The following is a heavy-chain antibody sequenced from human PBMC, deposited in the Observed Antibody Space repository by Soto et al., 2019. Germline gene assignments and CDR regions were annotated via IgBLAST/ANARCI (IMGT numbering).Heavy chain of an antibody. D-gene: IGHD3-16*01. Sequence: PGGSLRLSCAASGFTFSSYAMSWVRQAPGKGLEWVSAISGSGGSTYYADSVKGRFTISRDNSKNTLYLQMNSLRAEDTAVYYCAKAQRWGVTYYYYYGMDVWGQGTTVTVSS. CDR3: AKAQRWGVTYYYYYGMDV. J-gene: IGHJ6*02. CDR2: ISGSGGST. V-gene: IGHV3-23*01. CDR1: GFTFSSYA.